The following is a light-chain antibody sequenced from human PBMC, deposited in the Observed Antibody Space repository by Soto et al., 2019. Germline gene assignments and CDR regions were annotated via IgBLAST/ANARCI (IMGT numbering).Light chain of an antibody. CDR1: QAIDKY. Sequence: DIQMTQSPSSLSASVGDTVSITCRASQAIDKYVAWYQQRPGEVPKLLIFATSTLQSGVPSRFSGSGSGTHFTLTITGLQPEDFATYTCQQYGSAPRTFGQGTRVDI. CDR2: ATS. J-gene: IGKJ1*01. V-gene: IGKV1-27*01. CDR3: QQYGSAPRT.